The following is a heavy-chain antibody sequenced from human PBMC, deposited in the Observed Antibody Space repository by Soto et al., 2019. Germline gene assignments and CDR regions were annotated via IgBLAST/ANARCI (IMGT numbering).Heavy chain of an antibody. Sequence: SETRSLICNVSGGSISSSSYYWGWILHPPGKGLEWIGGIYYSVSTYYNPSLKSRVTIYVDTSKNQFSFKQSSVTAADTAVYYDASLLKQWLVRIWYPGMDVWGQGTTVTVSS. J-gene: IGHJ6*02. V-gene: IGHV4-39*01. CDR3: ASLLKQWLVRIWYPGMDV. CDR2: IYYSVST. D-gene: IGHD6-19*01. CDR1: GGSISSSSYY.